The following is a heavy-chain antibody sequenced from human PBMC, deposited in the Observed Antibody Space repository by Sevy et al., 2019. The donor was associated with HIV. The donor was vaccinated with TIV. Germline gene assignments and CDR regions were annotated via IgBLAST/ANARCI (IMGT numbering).Heavy chain of an antibody. J-gene: IGHJ6*02. D-gene: IGHD5-18*01. CDR3: ARARRVTTVYYYYGMDV. CDR2: INPKNDGT. CDR1: GYSFTDYY. Sequence: ASVNVSCKASGYSFTDYYMHWVRQAPGQGLEWMAWINPKNDGTNYAQKFQGRVTMTRDTSTSTAYMELTRLRSDDTAVYYCARARRVTTVYYYYGMDVWGQGTTVTVSS. V-gene: IGHV1-2*02.